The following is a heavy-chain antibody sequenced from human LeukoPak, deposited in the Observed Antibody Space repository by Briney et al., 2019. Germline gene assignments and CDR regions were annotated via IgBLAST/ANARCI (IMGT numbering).Heavy chain of an antibody. CDR2: IYPGDSDT. D-gene: IGHD7-27*01. V-gene: IGHV5-51*01. CDR3: ARLFANWGFAFDI. Sequence: GESLKISCKGSGYSFTNYWIGWVRQMPGKGLEWMGIIYPGDSDTRYSPSFQGQVTISADKSISTAYLQWSSLKASDTAMYYCARLFANWGFAFDIWGQGTLVTVSS. J-gene: IGHJ4*02. CDR1: GYSFTNYW.